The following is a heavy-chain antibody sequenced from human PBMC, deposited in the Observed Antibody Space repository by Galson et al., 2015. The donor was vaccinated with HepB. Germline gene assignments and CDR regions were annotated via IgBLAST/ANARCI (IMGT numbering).Heavy chain of an antibody. D-gene: IGHD2-15*01. CDR3: ARDPALDCSGCSLWFDP. CDR2: IYTSGST. Sequence: SETLSLTCTVSGTSISSYYWSWIRQPAGEGLEWIGRIYTSGSTAYNPSLQSRVTMSVDKSKNQFSLQRSSVTAADTAVYYCARDPALDCSGCSLWFDPWGQGTLVTVSS. V-gene: IGHV4-4*07. CDR1: GTSISSYY. J-gene: IGHJ5*02.